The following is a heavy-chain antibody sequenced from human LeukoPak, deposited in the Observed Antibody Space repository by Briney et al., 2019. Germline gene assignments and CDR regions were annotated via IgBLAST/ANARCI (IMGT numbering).Heavy chain of an antibody. CDR1: GFTFSSYA. V-gene: IGHV3-66*02. D-gene: IGHD4-17*01. CDR2: IYSGGST. CDR3: ARQYGDYSAFDI. Sequence: GGSLRLSCAASGFTFSSYAMSWVRQAPGKGLEWVSVIYSGGSTYYADSVKGRFTISRDNSKNTLYLQMNSLRAEDTAVYYCARQYGDYSAFDIWGQGTMVTVSS. J-gene: IGHJ3*02.